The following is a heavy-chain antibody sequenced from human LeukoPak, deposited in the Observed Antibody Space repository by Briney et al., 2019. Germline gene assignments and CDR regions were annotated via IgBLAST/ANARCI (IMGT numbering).Heavy chain of an antibody. CDR2: IRQDGGEK. J-gene: IGHJ4*01. CDR1: GFTFSSYW. D-gene: IGHD6-13*01. Sequence: PGGSLRLSCAVSGFTFSSYWMNWVRQAPGKGLKWVASIRQDGGEKSYVDSVKGRFTISRDNTKNSLYLQINSLRAEDTAVYYCARDGTAAGLYFDLWGQGTLVTVSS. V-gene: IGHV3-7*01. CDR3: ARDGTAAGLYFDL.